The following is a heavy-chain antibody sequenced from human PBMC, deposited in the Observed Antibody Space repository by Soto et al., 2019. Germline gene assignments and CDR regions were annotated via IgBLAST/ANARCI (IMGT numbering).Heavy chain of an antibody. CDR1: GASISGNY. Sequence: SETLSLTCTVSGASISGNYWSWIRQPPGKGLEWVGYIYDSGSTNYSPSLQSRVTMSVDRSKNQFSLALTSVTAADTALYFCARYRRGTGWYYLAYWGPGILVTVSS. J-gene: IGHJ4*02. CDR2: IYDSGST. CDR3: ARYRRGTGWYYLAY. V-gene: IGHV4-59*01. D-gene: IGHD6-19*01.